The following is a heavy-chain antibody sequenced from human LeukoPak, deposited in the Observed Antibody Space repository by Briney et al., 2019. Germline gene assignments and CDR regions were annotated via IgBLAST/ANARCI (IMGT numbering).Heavy chain of an antibody. V-gene: IGHV4-39*07. J-gene: IGHJ4*02. Sequence: SETLSLTCTVSGGSISSYYWGWIRPPPGKGLEWIGSIYYSGSTYYNPSLKSRVTISVDTSKNQFSLKLSSVTAADTAVYYCARTSDILTGYPMDYWGQGTLVTVSS. CDR3: ARTSDILTGYPMDY. D-gene: IGHD3-9*01. CDR1: GGSISSYY. CDR2: IYYSGST.